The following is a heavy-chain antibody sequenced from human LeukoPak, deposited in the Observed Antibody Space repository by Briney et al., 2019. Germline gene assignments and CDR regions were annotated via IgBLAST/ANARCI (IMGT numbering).Heavy chain of an antibody. D-gene: IGHD3-3*01. V-gene: IGHV1-18*01. CDR1: GYTLSTYS. CDR3: ARVYDFWSDYWYYMDV. Sequence: ASVKVSCKASGYTLSTYSVSGVPQAPGQGLEWMGWIRSYNGKTNFAQKFQGRITMTTDTSTSTAYMELRSLRSDDTAVYYCARVYDFWSDYWYYMDVWGKGTTVTVSS. CDR2: IRSYNGKT. J-gene: IGHJ6*03.